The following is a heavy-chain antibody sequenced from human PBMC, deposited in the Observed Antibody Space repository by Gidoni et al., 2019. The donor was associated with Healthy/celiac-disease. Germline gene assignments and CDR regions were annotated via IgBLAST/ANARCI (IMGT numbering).Heavy chain of an antibody. V-gene: IGHV3-66*02. CDR1: GFTVSSNY. Sequence: VQLVESGGGLVQHGGSLRLSCAASGFTVSSNYMSWVRQAPGKGLEWVSVIYSGGSTYYADSVKGRFTISRDNSKNTLYLQMNSRRAEDTAVYYCARDANGRFDPWGQGTLVTVSS. CDR3: ARDANGRFDP. J-gene: IGHJ5*02. D-gene: IGHD2-8*01. CDR2: IYSGGST.